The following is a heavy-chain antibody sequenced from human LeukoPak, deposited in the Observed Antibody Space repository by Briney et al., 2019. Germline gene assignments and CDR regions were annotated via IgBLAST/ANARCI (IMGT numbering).Heavy chain of an antibody. J-gene: IGHJ4*02. Sequence: GGSLRLSCAASGFTVRSNHMSWVRQAPGKGLEWVSIIYGGGSTYYADSVKGRFTISRDNSKNTLYLPMNSLRAEDTAVYYCARDLGSSLDYWGQGTLVAVSS. D-gene: IGHD6-13*01. CDR1: GFTVRSNH. CDR2: IYGGGST. V-gene: IGHV3-53*01. CDR3: ARDLGSSLDY.